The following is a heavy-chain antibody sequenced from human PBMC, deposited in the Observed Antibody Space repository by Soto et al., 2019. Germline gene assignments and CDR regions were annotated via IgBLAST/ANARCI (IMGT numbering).Heavy chain of an antibody. Sequence: QVQLVESGGGVVQPGRSLRLSCAASGFTFSSYAMHWVRQAPGKGLEWVAVISYDGSNKYYADSVKGRFTISRDNSKNTLYLQTNSLRAEDTAVYYCARDSGGFAGIAAAGKGRNFDYWGQGTLVTVSS. CDR3: ARDSGGFAGIAAAGKGRNFDY. J-gene: IGHJ4*02. V-gene: IGHV3-30-3*01. CDR2: ISYDGSNK. D-gene: IGHD6-13*01. CDR1: GFTFSSYA.